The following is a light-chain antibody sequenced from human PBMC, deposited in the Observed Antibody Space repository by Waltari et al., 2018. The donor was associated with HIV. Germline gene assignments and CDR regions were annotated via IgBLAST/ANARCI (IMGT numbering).Light chain of an antibody. V-gene: IGLV2-14*01. CDR2: EFT. CDR1: SSDIGYYDY. CDR3: SSYTRRGTVV. Sequence: QSALTQPASVSGSPGQSIVLPCTGSSSDIGYYDYVPWYQQYPGQAPKALIYEFTSRPSGTSSRFSCSKSATTAFLAISKLQTDDEADYFCSSYTRRGTVVFGGGTRLTVL. J-gene: IGLJ2*01.